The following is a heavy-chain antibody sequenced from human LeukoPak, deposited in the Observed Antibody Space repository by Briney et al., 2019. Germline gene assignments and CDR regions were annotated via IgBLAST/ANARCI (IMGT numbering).Heavy chain of an antibody. J-gene: IGHJ4*02. Sequence: PGGSLRLSGAASGFTFSSYGMNWVRQAPGKGLGWVSRINTDGSSTSYADSVKGRFTISRDNAKNTLYLQMNSLRAEDTAVYYCARVRVAATLEDYWGQGTLVTVSS. D-gene: IGHD1-26*01. V-gene: IGHV3-74*01. CDR2: INTDGSST. CDR1: GFTFSSYG. CDR3: ARVRVAATLEDY.